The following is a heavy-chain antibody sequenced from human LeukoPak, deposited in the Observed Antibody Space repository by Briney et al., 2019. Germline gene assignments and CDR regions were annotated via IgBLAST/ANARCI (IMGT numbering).Heavy chain of an antibody. J-gene: IGHJ4*02. D-gene: IGHD3-9*01. V-gene: IGHV4-39*01. CDR3: ARFFGSVGRYFDWLLPFDY. Sequence: SETLSLTCTVSGDSISSGTYYWGWIRQPPGKGLEWIGSIYSSGSTYYNPSLKSRVTISVDTSKNQFSLKLSSVTAADTAVYYCARFFGSVGRYFDWLLPFDYWGQGTLVTVSS. CDR1: GDSISSGTYY. CDR2: IYSSGST.